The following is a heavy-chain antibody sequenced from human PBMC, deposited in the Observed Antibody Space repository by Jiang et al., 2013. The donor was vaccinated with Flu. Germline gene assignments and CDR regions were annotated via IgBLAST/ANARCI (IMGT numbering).Heavy chain of an antibody. CDR3: ARGGFASAMDV. CDR1: GGSFSDYY. D-gene: IGHD3-10*01. J-gene: IGHJ6*02. V-gene: IGHV4-34*01. Sequence: LLKPSETLSLTCGVYGGSFSDYYWTWIRQPPGKGLEWIGEINDSGSANSNPSLWGRVTMSIDTSKKHFFLRLISVTAADTALYFCARGGFASAMDVWGQGTTVAV. CDR2: INDSGSA.